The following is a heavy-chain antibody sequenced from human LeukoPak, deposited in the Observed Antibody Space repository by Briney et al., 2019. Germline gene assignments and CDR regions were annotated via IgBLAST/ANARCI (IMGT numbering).Heavy chain of an antibody. V-gene: IGHV4-59*12. D-gene: IGHD2-2*01. Sequence: SETLSLTCTVSDDSIKNYFWTWIRQSPGKGLEWIGYVFYSGSTSYNPSLKSRVTMSVDTSKNQFSLKLSSVTAADTAVYYCARDWYHCSSTSCPINWFDPWGQGTLVTVSS. CDR2: VFYSGST. CDR3: ARDWYHCSSTSCPINWFDP. J-gene: IGHJ5*02. CDR1: DDSIKNYF.